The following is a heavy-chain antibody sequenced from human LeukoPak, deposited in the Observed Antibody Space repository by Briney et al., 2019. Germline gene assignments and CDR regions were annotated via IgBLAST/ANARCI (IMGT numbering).Heavy chain of an antibody. J-gene: IGHJ3*02. V-gene: IGHV3-33*01. CDR1: GFTFSSYG. D-gene: IGHD5-24*01. Sequence: PGGSLRLSCAASGFTFSSYGMNWVRQAPGKGLEWVAVIWYDGSKKYYVDSVKGRFTISRDSSKNTVDLQMDSLRAEDTALYYCTRENRGDRYRGGTFDIWGQGTLLTASS. CDR3: TRENRGDRYRGGTFDI. CDR2: IWYDGSKK.